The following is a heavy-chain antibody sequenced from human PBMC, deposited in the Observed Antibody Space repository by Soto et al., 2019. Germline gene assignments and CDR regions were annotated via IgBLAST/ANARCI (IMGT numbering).Heavy chain of an antibody. CDR2: IYSGGST. CDR1: GFTVSSNY. Sequence: EVQLVETGGGLIQPGGSLRLSCAASGFTVSSNYMSWVRQAPGKGLEWVSVIYSGGSTYYADSVKGRFTISRDNSKNTLYLQMTSLRAEDTAVYYCARGDFDDYGDTYGYFQHWGQGTLVTVSS. D-gene: IGHD4-17*01. J-gene: IGHJ1*01. V-gene: IGHV3-53*02. CDR3: ARGDFDDYGDTYGYFQH.